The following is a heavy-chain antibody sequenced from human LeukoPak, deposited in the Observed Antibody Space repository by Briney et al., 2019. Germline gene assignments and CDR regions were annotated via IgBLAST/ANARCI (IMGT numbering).Heavy chain of an antibody. J-gene: IGHJ4*02. CDR2: IYYSGST. Sequence: PSETLPLTCSVSGGSISSYYWSWIRQPPGKGLEWIGYIYYSGSTDYNPSLKSRVTISVDMSKNQFSLKLSSVPAADTALYYCARGASSSSAPLDYWGQGTLVTVSS. D-gene: IGHD6-6*01. CDR3: ARGASSSSAPLDY. V-gene: IGHV4-59*01. CDR1: GGSISSYY.